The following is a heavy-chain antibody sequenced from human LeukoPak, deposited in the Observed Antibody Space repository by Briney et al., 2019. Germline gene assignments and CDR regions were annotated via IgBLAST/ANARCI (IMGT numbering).Heavy chain of an antibody. CDR3: AKPPVSDYGDYYFDY. J-gene: IGHJ4*02. CDR1: GFTFSSYG. Sequence: GGSLRLSCAASGFTFSSYGMSWVRQAPGKGLEWVSAISGSGGGTYYADSVKGRFTISRGNSKNTLYLQMNSLRAEDTAVYYCAKPPVSDYGDYYFDYWGQGTLVTVSS. D-gene: IGHD4-17*01. V-gene: IGHV3-23*01. CDR2: ISGSGGGT.